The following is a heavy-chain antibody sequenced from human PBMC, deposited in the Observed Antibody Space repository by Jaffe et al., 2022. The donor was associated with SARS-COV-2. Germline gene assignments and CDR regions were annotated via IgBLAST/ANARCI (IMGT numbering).Heavy chain of an antibody. CDR2: ISAYNDDT. Sequence: QVQLVQSGAEVKKPGASVKVSCKASGYTFSNYGISWVRQAPGQGLEWMGWISAYNDDTHYAQNFQGRVTMTTDTSTGTAYMELRSLRSDDTAVFYCARDQTRDYGSNSPDRPISYWGQGTLVTVSS. D-gene: IGHD4-17*01. J-gene: IGHJ4*02. V-gene: IGHV1-18*01. CDR1: GYTFSNYG. CDR3: ARDQTRDYGSNSPDRPISY.